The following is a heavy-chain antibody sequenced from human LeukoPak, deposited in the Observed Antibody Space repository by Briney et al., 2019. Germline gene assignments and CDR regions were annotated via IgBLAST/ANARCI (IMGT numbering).Heavy chain of an antibody. Sequence: SETLSLTCTVSGGSISSSSYNWSWIRQPPGKGLEWIGYIYYSGSTNYNPSLKSRVTISVDTSKNQFSLKLSSVTAADTAVYYCARHVSAAYAFDIWGQGTMVTVSS. D-gene: IGHD2-8*01. CDR1: GGSISSSSYN. V-gene: IGHV4-61*05. CDR2: IYYSGST. J-gene: IGHJ3*02. CDR3: ARHVSAAYAFDI.